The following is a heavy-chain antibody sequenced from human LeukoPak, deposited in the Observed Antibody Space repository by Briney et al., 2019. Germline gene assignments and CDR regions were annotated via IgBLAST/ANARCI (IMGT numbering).Heavy chain of an antibody. CDR3: ARDVYYDILTGSHMGGDY. CDR1: GGTFSSYA. V-gene: IGHV1-69*04. Sequence: SVKVSCKASGGTFSSYAISWVRQAPGQGLEWMGRIIPILGIANYAQKFQGRVTITADKSTSTAYMELSSLRSEDTAVYYCARDVYYDILTGSHMGGDYWGQGTLVTVSS. J-gene: IGHJ4*02. D-gene: IGHD3-9*01. CDR2: IIPILGIA.